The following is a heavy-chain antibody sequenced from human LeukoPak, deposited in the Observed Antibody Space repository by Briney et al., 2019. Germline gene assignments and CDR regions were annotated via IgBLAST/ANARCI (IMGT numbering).Heavy chain of an antibody. D-gene: IGHD6-13*01. CDR3: AKGYSSPRRGHFDY. Sequence: GGSLRLSCAASGFTFSSYAMSWVRQAPGKGLEWVSAISGSGGSTYYADSVKGRFTISRDNSKHTLYMQMNSLRAEDTAVYYCAKGYSSPRRGHFDYWGQGTLVTVSS. CDR1: GFTFSSYA. CDR2: ISGSGGST. V-gene: IGHV3-23*01. J-gene: IGHJ4*02.